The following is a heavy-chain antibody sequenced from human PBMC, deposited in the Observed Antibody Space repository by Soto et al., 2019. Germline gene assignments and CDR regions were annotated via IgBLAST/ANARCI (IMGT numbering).Heavy chain of an antibody. D-gene: IGHD3-22*01. CDR1: GFTFDDYA. J-gene: IGHJ4*02. V-gene: IGHV3-9*01. CDR2: ISWNSGSI. Sequence: SLRLSCAASGFTFDDYAMHWVRQAPGKGLEWVSGISWNSGSIGYADSVKGRFTISRDNAKNSLYLQMNSLRAEDTALYYCAKAYYDSSGGFDYWGQGTLVTVSS. CDR3: AKAYYDSSGGFDY.